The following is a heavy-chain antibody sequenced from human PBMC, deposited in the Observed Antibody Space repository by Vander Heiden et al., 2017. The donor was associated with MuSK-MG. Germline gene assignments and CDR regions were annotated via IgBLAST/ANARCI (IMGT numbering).Heavy chain of an antibody. J-gene: IGHJ4*02. Sequence: GFSFSDYYMSWIRQAPGKGLEWVSYISSSGSTIYYADSVKGRFTISRDNAKNSLYLQMTSLRAEDTAVYYCARDRGIAAAGPCWGQGTLVTVSS. CDR2: ISSSGSTI. CDR1: GFSFSDYY. CDR3: ARDRGIAAAGPC. D-gene: IGHD6-13*01. V-gene: IGHV3-11*01.